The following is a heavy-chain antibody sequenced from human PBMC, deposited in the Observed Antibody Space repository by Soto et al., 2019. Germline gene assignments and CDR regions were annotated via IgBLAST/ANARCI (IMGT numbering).Heavy chain of an antibody. D-gene: IGHD5-12*01. Sequence: EGSLRLSCAASGFIFTNYAMNWVRQAPGKGLEWVSVIGGRGNSAYYADSVQGRFTISRDNSKNTLSLQMSSLTADDTTIYYCVREGRGSFDFWGRGTMVTV. CDR3: VREGRGSFDF. CDR1: GFIFTNYA. V-gene: IGHV3-23*01. CDR2: IGGRGNSA. J-gene: IGHJ3*01.